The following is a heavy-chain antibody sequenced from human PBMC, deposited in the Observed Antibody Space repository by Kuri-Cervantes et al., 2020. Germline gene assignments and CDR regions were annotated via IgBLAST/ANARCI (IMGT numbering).Heavy chain of an antibody. CDR2: IYYSGST. J-gene: IGHJ6*02. Sequence: LRLSCTVSGGSISSGGYYWSWIRQHPGKGLEWIGYIYYSGSTYYNPSLKSRVTISVDTSKNQFSLKLSSVTAADTAVYYCARGYDFWSGRGGMDVWGQGTTVTVSS. CDR3: ARGYDFWSGRGGMDV. D-gene: IGHD3-3*01. CDR1: GGSISSGGYY. V-gene: IGHV4-31*03.